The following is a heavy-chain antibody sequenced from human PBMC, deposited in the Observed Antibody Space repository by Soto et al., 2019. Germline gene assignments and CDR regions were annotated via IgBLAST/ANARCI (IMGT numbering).Heavy chain of an antibody. CDR1: GGTFSSYA. J-gene: IGHJ6*02. V-gene: IGHV1-69*13. Sequence: SVKVSCKASGGTFSSYAISCVRQAPGQGLEWMGGIIPIFGTANYAQKFQGRVTITADESTSTAYMELSSLRSEDTAVYYCARSYSSTYYYYGMDVWGQGTTVTV. CDR2: IIPIFGTA. CDR3: ARSYSSTYYYYGMDV. D-gene: IGHD6-13*01.